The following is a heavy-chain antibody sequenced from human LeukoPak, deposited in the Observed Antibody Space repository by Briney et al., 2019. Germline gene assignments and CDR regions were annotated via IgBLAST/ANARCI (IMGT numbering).Heavy chain of an antibody. V-gene: IGHV4-4*07. D-gene: IGHD3-16*01. CDR2: IYTGGST. Sequence: AETLSLTCAVSGGSISSYCWSWIRQPAGKGLEWIGRIYTGGSTNYNPSLKSRVTMSVDTSKNQFSLKLSSVTAADTAVYFCASEYLTTQGDYVFDYWGQGTLVTVSS. CDR3: ASEYLTTQGDYVFDY. J-gene: IGHJ4*02. CDR1: GGSISSYC.